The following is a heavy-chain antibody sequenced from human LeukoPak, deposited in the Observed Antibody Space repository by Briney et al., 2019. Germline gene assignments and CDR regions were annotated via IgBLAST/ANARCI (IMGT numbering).Heavy chain of an antibody. CDR3: AKNRGAGSHFYYHMNV. Sequence: ASVKVSCKASGYTFTDYFIHWVRQAPGRGLEWMGWINAKSGGTKYAQKFQGRVTLTRDTSISTAYMDLSRLTSDDTAVYYCAKNRGAGSHFYYHMNVWGKGTTVTVSS. D-gene: IGHD1-26*01. CDR1: GYTFTDYF. V-gene: IGHV1-2*02. CDR2: INAKSGGT. J-gene: IGHJ6*03.